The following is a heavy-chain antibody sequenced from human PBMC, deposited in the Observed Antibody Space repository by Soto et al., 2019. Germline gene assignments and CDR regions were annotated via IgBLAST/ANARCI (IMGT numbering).Heavy chain of an antibody. CDR2: ISSSSSYI. J-gene: IGHJ6*02. D-gene: IGHD5-12*01. CDR1: GFAFSSYG. V-gene: IGHV3-21*01. CDR3: ARAPHVDIVATNYYGMDV. Sequence: GGSLRPPCAVSGFAFSSYGMNWVRRAPGKGLEWVSSISSSSSYIYYADSVKGRFTISRDNAKNSPYLQMNSLRAADTAVYYCARAPHVDIVATNYYGMDVWGQGTTVTVSS.